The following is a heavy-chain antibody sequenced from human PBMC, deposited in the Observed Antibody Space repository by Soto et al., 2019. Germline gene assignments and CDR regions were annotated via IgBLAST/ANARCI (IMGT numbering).Heavy chain of an antibody. CDR2: IYKSATT. CDR1: GDSISNLDCF. D-gene: IGHD7-27*01. Sequence: SETLSLTCSVSGDSISNLDCFWAWIPQPPGQALECIGYIYKSATTYYNPSFESRVAISVDTSKSQFSLNVTSVTDADTAVYFCARGRYCLTGRCFPNWFDSWGQGALVTVSS. J-gene: IGHJ5*01. V-gene: IGHV4-30-4*01. CDR3: ARGRYCLTGRCFPNWFDS.